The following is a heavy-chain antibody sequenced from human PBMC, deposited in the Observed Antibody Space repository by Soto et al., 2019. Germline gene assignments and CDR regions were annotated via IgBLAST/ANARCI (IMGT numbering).Heavy chain of an antibody. D-gene: IGHD5-12*01. CDR1: VSSFSRDG. CDR3: AGGYDWGDY. CDR2: ISNDGTKK. J-gene: IGHJ4*02. Sequence: QVHLVESGGGVVQPGRSLRLSCVVSVSSFSRDGMLWARQAPGKGLEWVAVISNDGTKKYHADSVKGRFSISRDNSKNTVYLQMNSLRVEDTAVYFCAGGYDWGDYWGQGTPVIVSS. V-gene: IGHV3-30*03.